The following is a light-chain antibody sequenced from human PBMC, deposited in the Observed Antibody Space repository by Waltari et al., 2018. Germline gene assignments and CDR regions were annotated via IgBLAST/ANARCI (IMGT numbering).Light chain of an antibody. CDR2: GAS. CDR1: QSVSSN. CDR3: QQYNNWPPVT. V-gene: IGKV3-15*01. J-gene: IGKJ3*01. Sequence: EIVMTQSPATLSVSPGERATLSCRASQSVSSNLAWYQPKPGQAPRLLIYGASTRATGIPARFSGSGSGTEFTLTISSMQSEDFAVYYCQQYNNWPPVTFGPGTKVDIK.